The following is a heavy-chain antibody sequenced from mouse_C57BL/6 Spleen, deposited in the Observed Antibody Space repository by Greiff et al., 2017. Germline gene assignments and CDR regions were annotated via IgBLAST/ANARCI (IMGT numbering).Heavy chain of an antibody. V-gene: IGHV1-39*01. D-gene: IGHD3-2*02. CDR3: AREGDSSGYDYYAMDY. Sequence: VQLPQSGPELVKPSASVKISCKASGYSFTDYNMNRVKQSNGKSLEWIGVINPNHGTTSYNQKFKGKATLTLNQSSSPAYMQLNSLTSEYSAVYYCAREGDSSGYDYYAMDYWGQGTSVTVSS. J-gene: IGHJ4*01. CDR2: INPNHGTT. CDR1: GYSFTDYN.